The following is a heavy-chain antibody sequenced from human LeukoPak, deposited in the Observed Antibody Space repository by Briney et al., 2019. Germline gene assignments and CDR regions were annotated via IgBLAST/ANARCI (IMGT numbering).Heavy chain of an antibody. D-gene: IGHD3-10*01. Sequence: AASVKVSCKASGYTFTGYYMHWVRQAPGQGLEWMGWINPNSGGTNYAQKFQGRVTMTRDTSISTAYMELSRLRSDDTAVYYCARDLGSLLWFGSNDYWGQGTLVTVSS. CDR1: GYTFTGYY. CDR2: INPNSGGT. CDR3: ARDLGSLLWFGSNDY. J-gene: IGHJ4*02. V-gene: IGHV1-2*02.